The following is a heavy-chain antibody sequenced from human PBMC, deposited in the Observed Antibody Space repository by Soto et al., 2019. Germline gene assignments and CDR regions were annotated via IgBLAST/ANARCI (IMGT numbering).Heavy chain of an antibody. D-gene: IGHD2-8*01. V-gene: IGHV1-8*02. CDR2: MNPNSGNT. CDR3: ARNGGYYGMDV. J-gene: IGHJ6*02. Sequence: ASVQVSFQASLSTYPSYDINCVRQATGQGLEWMGWMNPNSGNTGYAQKFQGRVTMTRNTSISTAYMELSSLRSEDTAVYYCARNGGYYGMDVWGQGNTVTV. CDR1: LSTYPSYD.